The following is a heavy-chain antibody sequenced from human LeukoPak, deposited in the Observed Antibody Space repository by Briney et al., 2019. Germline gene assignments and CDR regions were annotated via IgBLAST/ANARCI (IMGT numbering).Heavy chain of an antibody. CDR1: GFTFSSYA. CDR3: AGSNTYYYYYMDV. CDR2: ISGSGGTT. J-gene: IGHJ6*03. Sequence: VQPGGSLRLSCAASGFTFSSYAMSWVRQAPGEGLELVSAISGSGGTTYYADSVKGRLTISRDNSKNTLYLQMNSLRAEDTAVCHCAGSNTYYYYYMDVWRKGTTVTVCS. D-gene: IGHD2/OR15-2a*01. V-gene: IGHV3-23*01.